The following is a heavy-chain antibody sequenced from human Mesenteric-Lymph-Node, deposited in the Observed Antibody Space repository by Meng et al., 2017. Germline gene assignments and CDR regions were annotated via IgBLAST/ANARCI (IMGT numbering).Heavy chain of an antibody. Sequence: QVEVQESGPGLVKPSQTLSLTCTVSGGSMSSGDYFWNWIRQPPGKGLEWIGYIYYSGNTYYNPSLKSRVTISIDTSKNQFSLKLSSVTAADTAVYYCLRGSGGSVWGQGTLVTVSS. CDR2: IYYSGNT. CDR3: LRGSGGSV. J-gene: IGHJ1*01. V-gene: IGHV4-30-4*01. D-gene: IGHD3-10*01. CDR1: GGSMSSGDYF.